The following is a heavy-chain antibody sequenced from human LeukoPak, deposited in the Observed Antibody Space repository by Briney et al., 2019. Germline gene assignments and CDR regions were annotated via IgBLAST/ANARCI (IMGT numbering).Heavy chain of an antibody. Sequence: ASVTVSCKASGYTFTGYYMHWVRQAPGQGLEWMGWINPNSGGTNYAQKFQGRVTMTRDTSISTAYMELSRLRSDDTAVYYCARDLYQLLLYYYYGMDVWGQGTTVTVSS. D-gene: IGHD2-2*01. CDR3: ARDLYQLLLYYYYGMDV. CDR1: GYTFTGYY. V-gene: IGHV1-2*02. J-gene: IGHJ6*02. CDR2: INPNSGGT.